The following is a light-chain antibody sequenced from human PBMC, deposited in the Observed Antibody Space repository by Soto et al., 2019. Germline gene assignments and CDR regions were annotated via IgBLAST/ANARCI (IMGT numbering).Light chain of an antibody. CDR2: AAS. CDR1: QGIRND. CDR3: LQDYNYPRT. J-gene: IGKJ1*01. Sequence: AIQMTQSPSSLSASVGDRVTITCRASQGIRNDLGWFQQKPGKAPKLLIYAASTLQSGVPSRFSGSGSGTDFALTISSLQPEDFATYYCLQDYNYPRTFGQGTKVEIK. V-gene: IGKV1-6*01.